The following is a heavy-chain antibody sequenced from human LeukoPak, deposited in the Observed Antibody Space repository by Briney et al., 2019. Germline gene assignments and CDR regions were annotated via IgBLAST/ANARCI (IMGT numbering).Heavy chain of an antibody. V-gene: IGHV1-69*13. CDR2: IIPIFGTA. CDR3: ATVAAQTGGYFQH. CDR1: GGTFSIYA. J-gene: IGHJ1*01. D-gene: IGHD2-15*01. Sequence: SVTVSCKASGGTFSIYAISWVRQAPGQGLEWMGGIIPIFGTANYAQKFQGRVTITADESTSTAYMELSSLRSEDTAVYYCATVAAQTGGYFQHWGQGTLVTVSS.